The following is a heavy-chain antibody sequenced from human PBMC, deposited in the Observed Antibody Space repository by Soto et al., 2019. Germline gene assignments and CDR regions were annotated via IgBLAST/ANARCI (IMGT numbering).Heavy chain of an antibody. Sequence: ASVKVSCKASGYTFTSYGISCVRQAPGQGLEWMGWISAYNGNTNYAQKLQGRVTMTTDTSTSTAYMELRSLRSDDPAVYYCARDRSVLMVYAIRSYYGMDVWGQGTKVTVSS. D-gene: IGHD2-8*01. CDR2: ISAYNGNT. J-gene: IGHJ6*02. CDR3: ARDRSVLMVYAIRSYYGMDV. V-gene: IGHV1-18*01. CDR1: GYTFTSYG.